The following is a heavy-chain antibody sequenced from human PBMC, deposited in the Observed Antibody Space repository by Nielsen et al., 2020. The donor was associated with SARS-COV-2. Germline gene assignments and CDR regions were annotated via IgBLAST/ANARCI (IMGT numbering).Heavy chain of an antibody. D-gene: IGHD3-10*01. Sequence: WIRQPPGKGLEWVAVTSYDGGYRYYADSTKDRFTISRDNSKNTLYLQMNSLRAEDMAVYYCARGGRGYFDYWGQGTLVTVSS. CDR2: TSYDGGYR. V-gene: IGHV3-30*04. CDR3: ARGGRGYFDY. J-gene: IGHJ4*02.